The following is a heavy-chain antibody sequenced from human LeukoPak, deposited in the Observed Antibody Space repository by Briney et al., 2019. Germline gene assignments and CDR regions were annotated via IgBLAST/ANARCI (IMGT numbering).Heavy chain of an antibody. CDR1: GESFSAYS. D-gene: IGHD3-3*01. Sequence: SETLSLTCAVYGESFSAYSWNWSRQSPGKGLEWIGEINHSGSTNYNPSLKSRVTISVDTSKNQTSKRQFSLKLNSVTAADTAVYYCARGNYDFWSGYSTHPYYYYMDVWGKGTTVTVSS. CDR2: INHSGST. CDR3: ARGNYDFWSGYSTHPYYYYMDV. V-gene: IGHV4-34*01. J-gene: IGHJ6*03.